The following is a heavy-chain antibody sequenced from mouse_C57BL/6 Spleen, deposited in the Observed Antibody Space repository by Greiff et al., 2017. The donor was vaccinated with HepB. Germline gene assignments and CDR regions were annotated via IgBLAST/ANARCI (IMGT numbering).Heavy chain of an antibody. Sequence: QVQLQQSGAELARPGASVKLSCKASGYTFTSYGISWVKQRTGQGLEWIGEIYPRSGNTYYNEKFKGKATLTADKSSSTAYMELRSLTSEDSAVYFCARSKSDGYPAWFAYWGQGTLVTVSA. D-gene: IGHD2-3*01. CDR1: GYTFTSYG. V-gene: IGHV1-81*01. J-gene: IGHJ3*01. CDR2: IYPRSGNT. CDR3: ARSKSDGYPAWFAY.